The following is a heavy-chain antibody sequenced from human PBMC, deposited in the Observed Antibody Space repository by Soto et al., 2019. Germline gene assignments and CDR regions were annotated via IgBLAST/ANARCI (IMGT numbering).Heavy chain of an antibody. CDR1: GGTFSTYT. V-gene: IGHV1-69*06. Sequence: QVQLVQSGAEVKKPGSSVKVSCKASGGTFSTYTFSWVRQAPGQGFDGMGRSIPIFGTPYYAQKFQGRVTITADKSTSTVYMELSSLRSDDTAVYFCARGLECRGYCLDKPTWFAPWGQGTLVTVSS. J-gene: IGHJ5*02. CDR2: SIPIFGTP. D-gene: IGHD2-15*01. CDR3: ARGLECRGYCLDKPTWFAP.